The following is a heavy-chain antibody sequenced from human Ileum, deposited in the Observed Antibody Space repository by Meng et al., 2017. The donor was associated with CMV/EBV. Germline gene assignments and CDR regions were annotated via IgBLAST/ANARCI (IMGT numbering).Heavy chain of an antibody. V-gene: IGHV3-23*03. D-gene: IGHD2-2*01. CDR2: ISSVGTNT. CDR1: GFPFRDYP. J-gene: IGHJ6*02. CDR3: AKVWEGYCSGTCCDSASNYYGLDV. Sequence: GGSLRLSCAASGFPFRDYPMTWVRQAPGKGLEWVSGISSVGTNTYYADSVKGRFTISRDDSRNALHLQMKSLRAEDTAVYYCAKVWEGYCSGTCCDSASNYYGLDVWGQGTTVTVSS.